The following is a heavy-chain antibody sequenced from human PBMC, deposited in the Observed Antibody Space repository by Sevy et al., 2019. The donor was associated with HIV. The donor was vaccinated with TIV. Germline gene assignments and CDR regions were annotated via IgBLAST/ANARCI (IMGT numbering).Heavy chain of an antibody. Sequence: GGSLRLSCAASVFTFSDYYMSWIRQAPGKGLEWVSYISSSSSYTNYADSVKGRFTISRDNAKNSLYLQMNSLRAEDTAVYYCARVDYNLNGSNWFDPWGQGTLVTVSS. CDR3: ARVDYNLNGSNWFDP. CDR2: ISSSSSYT. D-gene: IGHD4-4*01. J-gene: IGHJ5*02. V-gene: IGHV3-11*06. CDR1: VFTFSDYY.